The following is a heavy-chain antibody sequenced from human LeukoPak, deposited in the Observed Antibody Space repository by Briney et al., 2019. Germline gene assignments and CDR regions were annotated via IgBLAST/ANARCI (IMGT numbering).Heavy chain of an antibody. D-gene: IGHD3-3*01. CDR1: GFTFSGFW. CDR3: ARGRDPSGELRFLEWLLDDAFDI. J-gene: IGHJ3*02. V-gene: IGHV3-7*03. CDR2: INSDGSEG. Sequence: GGSLRLSCAVSGFTFSGFWMSWSRQAPGKGLEWVASINSDGSEGYYADVVKGRFTISRDNAKNSLYLQINSLRAEDTAVYYCARGRDPSGELRFLEWLLDDAFDIWGQGTMVTVSS.